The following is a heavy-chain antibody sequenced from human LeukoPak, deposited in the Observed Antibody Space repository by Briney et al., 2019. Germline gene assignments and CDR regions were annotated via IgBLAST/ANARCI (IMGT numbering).Heavy chain of an antibody. V-gene: IGHV3-7*01. CDR3: AREEPVAILSH. CDR2: IKEDGSEK. CDR1: GFTFSSYG. J-gene: IGHJ4*02. D-gene: IGHD2-2*01. Sequence: GGSLRLSCAASGFTFSSYGMSWVRRAPGKGLKWVANIKEDGSEKYYVDSVKGRFTISRDNAKNSLFLEMNSLRAEDTALYYCAREEPVAILSHWGQGTLVTVS.